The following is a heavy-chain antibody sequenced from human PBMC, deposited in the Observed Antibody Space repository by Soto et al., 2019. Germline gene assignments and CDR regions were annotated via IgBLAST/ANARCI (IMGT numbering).Heavy chain of an antibody. CDR2: MNPKSANT. D-gene: IGHD4-4*01. V-gene: IGHV1-8*01. Sequence: ASVKVSCKASRYTIISYDINWVRQENGQGLEWMGWMNPKSANTGYAQNFQGRVTMTRNTSISTAYMELSSLRSEDTAVYYCARSPSWETTVTPYYFDYWGQGTLVTVSS. CDR3: ARSPSWETTVTPYYFDY. CDR1: RYTIISYD. J-gene: IGHJ4*02.